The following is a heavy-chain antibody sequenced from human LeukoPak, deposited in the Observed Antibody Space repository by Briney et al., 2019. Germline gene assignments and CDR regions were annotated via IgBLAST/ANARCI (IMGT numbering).Heavy chain of an antibody. CDR2: IYPNSGGT. D-gene: IGHD2-2*02. J-gene: IGHJ4*02. Sequence: ASVKVSRKASGYTFTGYYMHWVRQPPGQGLEWMGWIYPNSGGTNNAQKFQGRVTMTRDTSISTAYMELSRLITDDTAVYYCARVVGLHGSSTSCYMVGAFDYWGQGTLVTVSS. CDR1: GYTFTGYY. CDR3: ARVVGLHGSSTSCYMVGAFDY. V-gene: IGHV1-2*02.